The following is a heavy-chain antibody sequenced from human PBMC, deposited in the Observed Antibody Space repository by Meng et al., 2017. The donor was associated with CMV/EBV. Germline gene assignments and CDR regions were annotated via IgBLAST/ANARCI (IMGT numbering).Heavy chain of an antibody. CDR2: INHSGST. Sequence: GSLRLSCAVYGGSFSGYYWSWIHQPPGKGLEWIGEINHSGSTNYNPSLKSRVTISVDTSKNQFSLKLSSVTAADTAVYYCASARAARYRYYYYYGMDVWGQGTTVTVSS. CDR3: ASARAARYRYYYYYGMDV. CDR1: GGSFSGYY. V-gene: IGHV4-34*01. J-gene: IGHJ6*02. D-gene: IGHD6-6*01.